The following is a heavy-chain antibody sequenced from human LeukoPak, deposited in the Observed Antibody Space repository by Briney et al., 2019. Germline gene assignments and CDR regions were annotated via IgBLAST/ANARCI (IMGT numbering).Heavy chain of an antibody. CDR1: GGSISSYY. D-gene: IGHD3-9*01. Sequence: PSETLSLTCTVSGGSISSYYWSWIRQPPGKGLEWIGYIYYSGSTNYNPSLKSRVTISVDTSKNQFSLKLSSVTAADTAVYYCARGGYYDILTGYPDAFDIWGQGTMVTVSS. J-gene: IGHJ3*02. CDR2: IYYSGST. V-gene: IGHV4-59*01. CDR3: ARGGYYDILTGYPDAFDI.